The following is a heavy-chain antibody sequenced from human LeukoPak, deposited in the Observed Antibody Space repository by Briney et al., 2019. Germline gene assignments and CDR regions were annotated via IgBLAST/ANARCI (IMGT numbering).Heavy chain of an antibody. CDR3: ARGGEQWLVPNWFDP. CDR1: GYSFTSYW. V-gene: IGHV5-51*01. D-gene: IGHD6-19*01. J-gene: IGHJ5*02. Sequence: GESLKISCKGSGYSFTSYWIGWVRQMPGKGLEWMGIIYPGDSDTRYSPSFQGQVTISADKSISTAYLQWSSLKASDTAMYYCARGGEQWLVPNWFDPWGQGTLVTVSS. CDR2: IYPGDSDT.